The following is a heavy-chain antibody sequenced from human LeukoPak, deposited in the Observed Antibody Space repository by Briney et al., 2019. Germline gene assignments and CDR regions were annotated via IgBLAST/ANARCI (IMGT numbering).Heavy chain of an antibody. V-gene: IGHV6-1*01. CDR1: GDSVSSNSAA. CDR2: TYYRSKWNK. CDR3: ARTGGAAD. D-gene: IGHD1-14*01. Sequence: SQTLSLTCAISGDSVSSNSAAWNWISQSPPKGLEWLGRTYYRSKWNKNYAVSVKSRITINQDTSKNQFSLQLNSVTPEDTAVYYCARTGGAADWGQGTLVTVSS. J-gene: IGHJ4*02.